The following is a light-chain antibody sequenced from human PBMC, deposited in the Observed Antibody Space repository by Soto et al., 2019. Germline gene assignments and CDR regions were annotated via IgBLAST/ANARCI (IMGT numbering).Light chain of an antibody. CDR2: QDT. Sequence: SYELTQPPSVSVSPGQTASITCSGDKLGDKYSYWYQQKPGQSPVLVIYQDTRRPSGIPERFSGSNSGNTATLTISGSQAMDEADYYCQAWDSYTEVFGGGTKLTVL. V-gene: IGLV3-1*01. J-gene: IGLJ3*02. CDR1: KLGDKY. CDR3: QAWDSYTEV.